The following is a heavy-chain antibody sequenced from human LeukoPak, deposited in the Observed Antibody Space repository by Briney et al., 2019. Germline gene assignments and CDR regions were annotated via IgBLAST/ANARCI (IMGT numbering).Heavy chain of an antibody. Sequence: SETLSLTCTVSGYSISSGYDWGWIRQPPGKGLEWIGSIYHSGSTYYNPSLKSRVTISVDTSKNQFSLKLSSVTAADTAVYYCARELRLALDPWGQGTLVTVSS. CDR1: GYSISSGYD. V-gene: IGHV4-38-2*02. CDR3: ARELRLALDP. D-gene: IGHD6-19*01. J-gene: IGHJ5*02. CDR2: IYHSGST.